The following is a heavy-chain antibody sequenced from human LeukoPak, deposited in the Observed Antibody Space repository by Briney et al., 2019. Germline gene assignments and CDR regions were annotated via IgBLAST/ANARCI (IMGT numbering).Heavy chain of an antibody. D-gene: IGHD4-17*01. CDR1: GFTFDDYA. Sequence: GRSLRLSCAAAGFTFDDYAMPWVRQAPGKGLEWVSGMSWNSGSIGYADSVKGGFTISRDNAKNSLYLQMNSLRAEHTALYYCAKELRRAFDIWGQGTMVTVSS. CDR3: AKELRRAFDI. CDR2: MSWNSGSI. J-gene: IGHJ3*02. V-gene: IGHV3-9*01.